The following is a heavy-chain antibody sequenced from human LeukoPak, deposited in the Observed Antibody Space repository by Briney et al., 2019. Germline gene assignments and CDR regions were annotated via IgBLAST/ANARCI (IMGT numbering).Heavy chain of an antibody. CDR2: INHSGST. CDR1: GGSFSGYY. V-gene: IGHV4-34*01. Sequence: SETLSLTCEVYGGSFSGYYWSWIRQPPGKGLEWIGEINHSGSTNYNPSLKSRVTISVDTSKNQFSLKLSSVTAADTAVYYCARGSPGGYEPPGYWGQGTLVTVSS. D-gene: IGHD5-12*01. J-gene: IGHJ4*02. CDR3: ARGSPGGYEPPGY.